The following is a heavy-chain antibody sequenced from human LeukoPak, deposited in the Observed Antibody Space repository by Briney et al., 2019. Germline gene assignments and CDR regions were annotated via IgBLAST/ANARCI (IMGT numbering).Heavy chain of an antibody. V-gene: IGHV1-18*01. J-gene: IGHJ6*03. D-gene: IGHD6-19*01. CDR1: GYTFTSYG. Sequence: ASVKVSCKASGYTFTSYGISWVRQASGQGLERMGWISAYNGNTNYAQKLQGRVTMTTDTSTSTAYMELRSLRSDDTAVYYCARVRVAVAGNDEDYYMDVWGKGTTVTVSS. CDR2: ISAYNGNT. CDR3: ARVRVAVAGNDEDYYMDV.